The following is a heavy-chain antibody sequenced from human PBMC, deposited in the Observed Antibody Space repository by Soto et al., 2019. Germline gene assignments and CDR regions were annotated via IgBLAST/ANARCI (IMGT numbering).Heavy chain of an antibody. CDR1: GFSFRDYD. J-gene: IGHJ6*02. D-gene: IGHD1-26*01. Sequence: GGSLRLSCAASGFSFRDYDMHWVRQPTGKGLEWVSGLGAADDPYYVASVKGRFSVSGDNAQNSLYLQMNNLRVDDTAVYYCARAYLGRLPRRADYYYAMDVWGRGTTVTVSS. V-gene: IGHV3-13*05. CDR3: ARAYLGRLPRRADYYYAMDV. CDR2: LGAADDP.